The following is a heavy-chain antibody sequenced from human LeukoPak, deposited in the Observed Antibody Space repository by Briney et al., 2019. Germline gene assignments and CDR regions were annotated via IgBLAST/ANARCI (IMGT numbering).Heavy chain of an antibody. Sequence: GGSLRLSCAASGFTFITYTMIWVRQAPGKGLEWVSAISVSGDSTNYADSVKGRFTISRDNSKNTLYLQMNSLRAEDTAVYYCAKVFFMDYWGQGTLVTVSS. V-gene: IGHV3-23*01. CDR1: GFTFITYT. CDR3: AKVFFMDY. CDR2: ISVSGDST. J-gene: IGHJ4*02. D-gene: IGHD2-8*01.